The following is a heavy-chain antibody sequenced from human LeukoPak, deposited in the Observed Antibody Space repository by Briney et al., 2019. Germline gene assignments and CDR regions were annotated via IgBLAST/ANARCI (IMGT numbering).Heavy chain of an antibody. CDR2: IIPIFGKA. D-gene: IGHD5-24*01. V-gene: IGHV1-69*04. CDR1: GGTFSSYA. Sequence: SVKVSCKASGGTFSSYAISWVRQAPGQGLEWVGRIIPIFGKANYAQKVQGRVKITADKSTSTAYMELSSLRAEDTAVYYCARGEEMAPTGFDYWGQGTLVTVSS. CDR3: ARGEEMAPTGFDY. J-gene: IGHJ4*02.